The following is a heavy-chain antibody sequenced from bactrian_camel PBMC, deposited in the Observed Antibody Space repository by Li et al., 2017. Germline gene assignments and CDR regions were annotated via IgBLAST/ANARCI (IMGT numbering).Heavy chain of an antibody. D-gene: IGHD1*01. V-gene: IGHV3S68*01. CDR3: AAPREDSECDLDSCLGRTYCY. CDR2: IRPTDST. J-gene: IGHJ4*01. Sequence: QLVESGGGSVQAGGSLRLSCAASGWTYSSGCMGWFRQYPGKERERVARIRPTDSTIYADSVKGRFTISRDNVKNTLYLQMNSLKPEDTAEYYCAAPREDSECDLDSCLGRTYCYWSHGTQVTVS. CDR1: GWTYSSGC.